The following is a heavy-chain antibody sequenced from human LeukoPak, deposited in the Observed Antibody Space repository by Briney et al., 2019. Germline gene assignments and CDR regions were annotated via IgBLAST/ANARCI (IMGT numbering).Heavy chain of an antibody. V-gene: IGHV4-4*07. Sequence: SETLSLTCTVSGGSISSYYWSWIRQPAGKGLEWIGRIYTSGSTNYNPSLKSRVTISVDTSKNQFPLKLSSVTAADTAVYYCAGGGDFWSGYYDAFDIWGQGTTVTVSS. CDR1: GGSISSYY. D-gene: IGHD3-3*01. CDR2: IYTSGST. J-gene: IGHJ3*02. CDR3: AGGGDFWSGYYDAFDI.